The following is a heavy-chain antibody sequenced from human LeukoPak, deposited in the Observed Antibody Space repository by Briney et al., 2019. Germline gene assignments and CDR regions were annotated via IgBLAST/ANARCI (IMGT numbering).Heavy chain of an antibody. Sequence: ASVKVSCKASGYTFTSYAMNWVRQAPGQGLEWMGWISTNTGNPTYAQGFTGRFVFSLDTSVSTAYLQISSLKAEDTAVYYCARPYCSSTSCYLTDYWGQGTLVTVSS. CDR3: ARPYCSSTSCYLTDY. J-gene: IGHJ4*02. V-gene: IGHV7-4-1*02. CDR1: GYTFTSYA. CDR2: ISTNTGNP. D-gene: IGHD2-2*01.